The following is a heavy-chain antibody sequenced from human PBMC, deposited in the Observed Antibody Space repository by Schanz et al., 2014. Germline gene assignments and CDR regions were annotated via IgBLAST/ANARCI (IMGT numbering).Heavy chain of an antibody. D-gene: IGHD3-22*01. V-gene: IGHV3-30*18. CDR2: ISNDGRNK. Sequence: QVPLVESGGGVVQPGRSLRLSCAGSGFSFSGFGMHWVRQAPGKGLEWVAVISNDGRNKYFADSVKGRFTISRDNSKNTLFLQVHILRAEDTAVYYCAKDHFGHYDSSGCSDCYYYGMDVWGQGTTVTVSS. CDR1: GFSFSGFG. J-gene: IGHJ6*02. CDR3: AKDHFGHYDSSGCSDCYYYGMDV.